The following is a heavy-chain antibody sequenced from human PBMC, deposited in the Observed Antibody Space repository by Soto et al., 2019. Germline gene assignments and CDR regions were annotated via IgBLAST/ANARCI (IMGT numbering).Heavy chain of an antibody. J-gene: IGHJ2*01. V-gene: IGHV3-48*03. D-gene: IGHD5-12*01. Sequence: GESLKISCAASVFTFSVHQMSWFRLAPGRGLEWVSCISDSGGAVHYADSVKGRFTISRDNAKNLLFLQMTGLRGEDTATYYCVRDYDTNPYWFFDLWGRGTLVTVSS. CDR2: ISDSGGAV. CDR1: VFTFSVHQ. CDR3: VRDYDTNPYWFFDL.